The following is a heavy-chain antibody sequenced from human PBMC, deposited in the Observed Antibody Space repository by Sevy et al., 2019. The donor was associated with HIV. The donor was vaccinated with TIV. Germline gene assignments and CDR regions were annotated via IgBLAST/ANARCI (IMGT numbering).Heavy chain of an antibody. CDR1: GGSISSSSYY. D-gene: IGHD1-1*01. J-gene: IGHJ6*02. CDR3: ARLQGYYYYYYGMDV. CDR2: IYYSGST. V-gene: IGHV4-39*01. Sequence: SETLSLTCTVSGGSISSSSYYWGWIRQPPGKGLEWIGSIYYSGSTYYSPSLKSRVTISVDTSKNQFSLKLSSVTAADTAVYYCARLQGYYYYYYGMDVWGQGTTVTVSS.